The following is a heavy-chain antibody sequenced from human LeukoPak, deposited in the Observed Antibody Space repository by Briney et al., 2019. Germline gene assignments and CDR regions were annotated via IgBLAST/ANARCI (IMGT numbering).Heavy chain of an antibody. CDR3: ARASVAAAGVDFDY. J-gene: IGHJ4*02. V-gene: IGHV4-34*01. Sequence: SETLSLTCAVYGGSFSGYYWSWIRQPPGKGLEWIGEINHSGSTNYNPSLKSRVTISVDTSKNQFSLKLSSVTAADTAVYYCARASVAAAGVDFDYWGQGTLVTVSS. CDR1: GGSFSGYY. D-gene: IGHD6-13*01. CDR2: INHSGST.